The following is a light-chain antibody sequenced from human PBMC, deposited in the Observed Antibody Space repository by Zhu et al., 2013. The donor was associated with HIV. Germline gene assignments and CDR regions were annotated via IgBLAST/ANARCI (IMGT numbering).Light chain of an antibody. CDR3: QVWDSSSDHPDVI. Sequence: SYELTQPPSVSVAPGALARISCGGNNIGTKSVHWYQQKPGRAPVLVIYDDGDRPSGIPERFSGSNSGNAAILTIHRVEVGDEADYYCQVWDSSSDHPDVIFGGGTTLTVL. CDR1: NIGTKS. V-gene: IGLV3-21*04. J-gene: IGLJ2*01. CDR2: DDG.